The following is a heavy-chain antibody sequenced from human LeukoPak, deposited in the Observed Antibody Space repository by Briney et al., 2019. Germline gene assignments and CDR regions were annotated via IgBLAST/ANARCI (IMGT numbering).Heavy chain of an antibody. D-gene: IGHD5-12*01. V-gene: IGHV1-18*01. CDR2: ISAYNGNT. J-gene: IGHJ5*02. CDR3: ARSGYDYSWFDP. Sequence: ASVKVSCKASGYTFTSYAMHWVRQAPGQGLEWMGWISAYNGNTNYAQKLQGRVTMTTDTSTSTAYMELRSLRSDDTAVYYCARSGYDYSWFDPWGQGTLVTVSS. CDR1: GYTFTSYA.